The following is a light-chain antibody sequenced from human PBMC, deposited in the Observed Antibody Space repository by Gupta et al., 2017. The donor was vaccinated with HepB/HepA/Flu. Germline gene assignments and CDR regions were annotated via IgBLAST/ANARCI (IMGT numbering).Light chain of an antibody. CDR3: QQRSNWPVT. CDR2: DAS. CDR1: QRVSRY. V-gene: IGKV3-11*01. Sequence: EIVLTQSPATVSLSPGERATLSCRASQRVSRYLAWYQQKPGKAPRLLIYDASNRATGIPARFSGSGSGTDFTLTISSLEPEDFAVYYCQQRSNWPVTFGQGTKVEIK. J-gene: IGKJ1*01.